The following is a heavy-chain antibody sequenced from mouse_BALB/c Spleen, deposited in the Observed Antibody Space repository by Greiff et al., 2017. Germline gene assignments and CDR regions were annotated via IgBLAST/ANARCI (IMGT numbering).Heavy chain of an antibody. D-gene: IGHD2-10*02. CDR3: ARSEYGNYYFDY. CDR1: GFTFSSFG. V-gene: IGHV5-17*02. Sequence: EVQGVESGGGLVQPGGSRKLSCAASGFTFSSFGMHWVRQAPEKGLEWVAYISSGSSTIYYADTVKGRFTISRDNPKNTLFLQMTSLRSEDTAMYYCARSEYGNYYFDYWGQGTTLTVSS. J-gene: IGHJ2*01. CDR2: ISSGSSTI.